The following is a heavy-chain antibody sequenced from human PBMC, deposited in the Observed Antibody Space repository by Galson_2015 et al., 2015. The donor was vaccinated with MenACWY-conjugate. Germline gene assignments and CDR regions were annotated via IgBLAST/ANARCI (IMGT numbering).Heavy chain of an antibody. D-gene: IGHD3-22*01. J-gene: IGHJ4*02. CDR3: AKRPPKYYYDSSGYFWWDY. V-gene: IGHV3-23*01. Sequence: SLRLSCAASGFTFSSYAMRWVRQAPGKGLEWVSAISGSGGSTYYADSVKGRFTISRDNSKNTLYLQMNSLRAEDTAVYYCAKRPPKYYYDSSGYFWWDYWGQGTLVAVSS. CDR1: GFTFSSYA. CDR2: ISGSGGST.